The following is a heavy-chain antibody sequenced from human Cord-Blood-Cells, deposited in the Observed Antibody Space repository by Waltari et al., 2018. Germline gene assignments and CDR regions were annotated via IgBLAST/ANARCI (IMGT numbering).Heavy chain of an antibody. D-gene: IGHD3-3*01. CDR3: ARPYDFWRAGNAFDI. CDR1: GGSISSSSYY. J-gene: IGHJ3*02. Sequence: QLQLQESGPGLVKPSETLSLTCTVSGGSISSSSYYWGWIRQPPGKGLEWIGSIDYSGITYYNPSLKSRVTISVDTSKNQFSLKLGSVTAADTAVYYCARPYDFWRAGNAFDIWGQGTMVTVSS. CDR2: IDYSGIT. V-gene: IGHV4-39*01.